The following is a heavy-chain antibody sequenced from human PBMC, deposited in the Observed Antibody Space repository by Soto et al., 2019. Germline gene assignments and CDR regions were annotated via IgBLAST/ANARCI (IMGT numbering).Heavy chain of an antibody. D-gene: IGHD3-16*01. CDR3: ARGFPVRRLGEFTYYYGMDV. CDR2: INPNSGGT. Sequence: ASVKVSCKASGYTFTGYYMHWVRQAPGQGLEWMGWINPNSGGTNYAQKFQGRVTMTRDTSTSTVYMELSSLRSEDTAVYYCARGFPVRRLGEFTYYYGMDVWGQGTTVTVSS. V-gene: IGHV1-2*02. J-gene: IGHJ6*02. CDR1: GYTFTGYY.